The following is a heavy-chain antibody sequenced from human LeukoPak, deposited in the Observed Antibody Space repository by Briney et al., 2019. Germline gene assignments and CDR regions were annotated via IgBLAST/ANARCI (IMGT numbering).Heavy chain of an antibody. CDR3: VKLLVRGVIITHAFDI. CDR2: IRNDGSNK. CDR1: GFTFSSYA. V-gene: IGHV3-30*02. D-gene: IGHD3-10*01. Sequence: GGSLRLSCAASGFTFSSYAMHWVRQAPGKGLEWVTFIRNDGSNKYYADSVKGRFTISRDNSKNTLYLQMNSLRAEDTAVYYCVKLLVRGVIITHAFDIWGQGTMVTVSS. J-gene: IGHJ3*02.